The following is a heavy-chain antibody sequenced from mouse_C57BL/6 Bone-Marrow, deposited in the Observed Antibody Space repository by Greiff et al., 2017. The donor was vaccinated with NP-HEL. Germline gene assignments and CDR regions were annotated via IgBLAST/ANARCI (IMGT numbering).Heavy chain of an antibody. Sequence: VQLQKSGAELVRPGASVKLSCTASGFNIKDDYMHWVKQRPEQGLEWIGWIDPENGATEYASKFQGKATITADPSSNTAYLQLSSLTSEDTAVYYCTSFITTVVAPYYYAMDYWGQGTSVTVSS. CDR2: IDPENGAT. CDR1: GFNIKDDY. V-gene: IGHV14-4*01. CDR3: TSFITTVVAPYYYAMDY. J-gene: IGHJ4*01. D-gene: IGHD1-1*01.